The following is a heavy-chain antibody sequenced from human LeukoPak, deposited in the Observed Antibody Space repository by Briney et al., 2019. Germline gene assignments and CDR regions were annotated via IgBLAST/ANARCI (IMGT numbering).Heavy chain of an antibody. CDR1: GFTFSSYG. Sequence: PGGSLRLSCAASGFTFSSYGMHWVRQAPGKGLEWVAFIRYDGSNKYYADSVKGRFTISRDNSKNTLYLQMNSLRAEDTAVYYCAKEESRYQLLWSYFQHWGQGTLVTVSS. V-gene: IGHV3-30*02. D-gene: IGHD2-2*01. CDR2: IRYDGSNK. CDR3: AKEESRYQLLWSYFQH. J-gene: IGHJ1*01.